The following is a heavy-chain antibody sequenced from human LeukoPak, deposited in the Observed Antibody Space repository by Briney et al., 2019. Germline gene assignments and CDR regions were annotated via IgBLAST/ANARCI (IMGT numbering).Heavy chain of an antibody. V-gene: IGHV3-48*04. CDR1: GFTFSSYS. CDR2: ISSGSSTI. CDR3: AKVPDYYGSGRYH. D-gene: IGHD3-10*01. J-gene: IGHJ4*02. Sequence: GGSLRLSCAASGFTFSSYSMNWVRQAPGKGLEWVSYISSGSSTIYYADSVKGRFTVSRDNAKNSLYLQMNSLRAEDTAVYYCAKVPDYYGSGRYHWGQGTLVTVSS.